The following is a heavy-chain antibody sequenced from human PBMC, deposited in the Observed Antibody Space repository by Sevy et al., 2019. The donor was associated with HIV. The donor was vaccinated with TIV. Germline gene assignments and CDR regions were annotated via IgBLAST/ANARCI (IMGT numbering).Heavy chain of an antibody. CDR1: GGSISSSSYY. J-gene: IGHJ4*02. V-gene: IGHV4-39*01. Sequence: SETLSLTCTVSGGSISSSSYYWGWIRQPPGKRREWIGSIYYSGSTYYNPSLKSRVTISVDTSKNQFSLKLSSVTAADTAVYYCARQWHDFWSGYPYYFDYWGQGTLVTVSS. CDR3: ARQWHDFWSGYPYYFDY. CDR2: IYYSGST. D-gene: IGHD3-3*01.